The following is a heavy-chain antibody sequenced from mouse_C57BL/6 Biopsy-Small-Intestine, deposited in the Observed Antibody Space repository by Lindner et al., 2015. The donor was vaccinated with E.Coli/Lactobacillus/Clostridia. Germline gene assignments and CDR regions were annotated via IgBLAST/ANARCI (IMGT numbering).Heavy chain of an antibody. CDR1: GYAFSSSW. CDR2: IYPGDGDT. Sequence: VQLQESGPELVKPGASVKISCKTSGYAFSSSWMNWVKQRPGKGLEWIGRIYPGDGDTNYNGKFKGKATLTADKSSSTAYMQLSSLTTEDSAVYYCSISPNLYYFDYWGQGTALTVSS. J-gene: IGHJ2*01. V-gene: IGHV1-82*01. CDR3: SISPNLYYFDY.